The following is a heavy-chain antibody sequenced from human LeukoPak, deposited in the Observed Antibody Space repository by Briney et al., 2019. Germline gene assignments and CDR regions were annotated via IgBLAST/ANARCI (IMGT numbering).Heavy chain of an antibody. D-gene: IGHD6-13*01. V-gene: IGHV5-51*01. Sequence: GESLKISCKGSGYSFTSYWIGWVRQMPGKGLEWMGIIYPGDSDTRYSPSFQGQVTISADKSISTAYLQWSSLKASDTAMYYCARFRRGSSWYNYYYGMGVWGQGTTVTVSS. CDR2: IYPGDSDT. CDR1: GYSFTSYW. CDR3: ARFRRGSSWYNYYYGMGV. J-gene: IGHJ6*02.